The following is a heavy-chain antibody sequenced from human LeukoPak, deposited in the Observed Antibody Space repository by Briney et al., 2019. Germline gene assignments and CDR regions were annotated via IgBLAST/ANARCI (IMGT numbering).Heavy chain of an antibody. V-gene: IGHV6-1*01. J-gene: IGHJ4*02. CDR2: TYYRSKWYN. D-gene: IGHD3-9*01. CDR1: GDSVSSNSAA. Sequence: SQTLSLTCAISGDSVSSNSAAWNWIRQSPSRGLEWLGRTYYRSKWYNDYALSVKSRILLNPDTSKNQFSLQLNSVTPEDTAVYYCARGRLDILTGSIPNFDYWGQGTLVTVSS. CDR3: ARGRLDILTGSIPNFDY.